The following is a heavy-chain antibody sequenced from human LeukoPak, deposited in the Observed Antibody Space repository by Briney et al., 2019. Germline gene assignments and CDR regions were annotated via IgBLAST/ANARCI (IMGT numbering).Heavy chain of an antibody. Sequence: GGSLRLSCAASGFTFDDYGMSWVRQAPGQGLEWVSGINWNGGSTGYADSVKGRFTISRDNAKNSLYLQMNSLRAEDTALYYCAREYDSSGYYYLGYYYYYMDVWGKGTTVTVSS. D-gene: IGHD3-22*01. CDR2: INWNGGST. CDR1: GFTFDDYG. V-gene: IGHV3-20*04. CDR3: AREYDSSGYYYLGYYYYYMDV. J-gene: IGHJ6*03.